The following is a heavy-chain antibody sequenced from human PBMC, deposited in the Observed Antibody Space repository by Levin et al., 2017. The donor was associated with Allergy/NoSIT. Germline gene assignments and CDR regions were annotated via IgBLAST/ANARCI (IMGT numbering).Heavy chain of an antibody. Sequence: PSETLSLTCTVSGGSISNYYWSWIRQPPGKGLEWIGYINYSGSTNYNPSLKSRVTISVDTSKNQFSLRLSSVTTADTAVYYCARSQRRRLGESDAFDIWGQGTLVIVSS. D-gene: IGHD3-16*01. V-gene: IGHV4-59*12. CDR3: ARSQRRRLGESDAFDI. CDR1: GGSISNYY. CDR2: INYSGST. J-gene: IGHJ3*02.